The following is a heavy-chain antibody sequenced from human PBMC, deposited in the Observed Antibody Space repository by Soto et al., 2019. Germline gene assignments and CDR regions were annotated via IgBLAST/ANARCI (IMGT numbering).Heavy chain of an antibody. CDR1: GGSISSYY. D-gene: IGHD1-1*01. Sequence: SETLSLTCTVSGGSISSYYWSWIRQPPGKGLEWIGYIYYSGSTNYSPSLKSRVTISVDTSKNQFSLKLSSVTAADTAVYYCARWPQLEPRFDYWGQGTLVTVPQ. J-gene: IGHJ4*02. CDR2: IYYSGST. V-gene: IGHV4-59*12. CDR3: ARWPQLEPRFDY.